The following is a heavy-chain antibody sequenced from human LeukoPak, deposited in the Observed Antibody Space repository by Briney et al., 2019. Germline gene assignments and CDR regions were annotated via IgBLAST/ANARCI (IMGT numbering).Heavy chain of an antibody. J-gene: IGHJ4*02. V-gene: IGHV3-9*01. CDR2: ISWNSGSI. Sequence: PGGSLRLSCAASGFTFDDYAMHWVRQAPGKGLEWVSGISWNSGSIGYADSVKGRFTISRDNSKNSLYLQMNSLRAEDTALYYCAKDSYGSGSSYFDYWGQGTLVTVSS. D-gene: IGHD3-10*01. CDR1: GFTFDDYA. CDR3: AKDSYGSGSSYFDY.